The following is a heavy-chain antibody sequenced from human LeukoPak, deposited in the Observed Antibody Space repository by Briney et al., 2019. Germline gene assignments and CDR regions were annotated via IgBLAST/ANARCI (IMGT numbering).Heavy chain of an antibody. CDR3: ARDHGYYGSGSRLFWFDY. CDR1: GGSISSSSYY. J-gene: IGHJ4*02. CDR2: IYYSGST. D-gene: IGHD3-10*01. Sequence: ETLSLTCTVSGGSISSSSYYWGWIRQPPGKGLEWIGSIYYSGSTYYNPSLKSRVTISVDTSKNQFSLKLSSVTAADTAVYYCARDHGYYGSGSRLFWFDYWGQGTLVTVSS. V-gene: IGHV4-39*07.